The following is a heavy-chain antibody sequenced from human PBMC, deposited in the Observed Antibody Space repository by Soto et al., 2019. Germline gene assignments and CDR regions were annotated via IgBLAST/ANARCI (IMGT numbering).Heavy chain of an antibody. V-gene: IGHV3-11*04. D-gene: IGHD1-26*01. J-gene: IGHJ4*02. CDR1: GFIFRYYY. CDR2: ITSSASTI. Sequence: GGSLRLSCAASGFIFRYYYMSLVRQAPGKGLEWVSYITSSASTIYYADSVKGRFTISRDNAKNSLYLQMHSLRAEDPGVYYCARDLVGATIWGQGTLVTVSS. CDR3: ARDLVGATI.